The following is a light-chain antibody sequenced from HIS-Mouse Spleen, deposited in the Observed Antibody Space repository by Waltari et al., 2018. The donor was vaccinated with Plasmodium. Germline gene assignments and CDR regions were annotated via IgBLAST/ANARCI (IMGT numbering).Light chain of an antibody. CDR2: EGS. CDR1: RSDVGSYNL. Sequence: QSALTQHASASGSPGQSITISCTGTRSDVGSYNLVSWYQQHPGKAPKLMIYEGSKRPSGVSNRFSGSKSGNTASLTISGLQAEDEADYYCCSYAGSSTNWVFGGGTKLTVL. V-gene: IGLV2-23*01. J-gene: IGLJ3*02. CDR3: CSYAGSSTNWV.